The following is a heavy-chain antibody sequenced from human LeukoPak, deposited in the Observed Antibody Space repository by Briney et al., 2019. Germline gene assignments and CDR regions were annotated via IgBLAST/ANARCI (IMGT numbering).Heavy chain of an antibody. Sequence: PGGSLRLSCAASGFTFSSYAMSWVRQAPGEGLEWVSAISGSCGCTYYADSFKGRFTICRDNSKNTLSLQLNSLRADDTAVYYCAKDGYGDYVGWFDPWGQGTLVPVSS. CDR3: AKDGYGDYVGWFDP. CDR2: ISGSCGCT. V-gene: IGHV3-23*01. CDR1: GFTFSSYA. D-gene: IGHD4-17*01. J-gene: IGHJ5*02.